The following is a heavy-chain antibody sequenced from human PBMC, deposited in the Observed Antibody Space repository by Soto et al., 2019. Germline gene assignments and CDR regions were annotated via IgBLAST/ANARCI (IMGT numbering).Heavy chain of an antibody. J-gene: IGHJ4*02. V-gene: IGHV4-34*01. Sequence: QVQLQQWGAGLLKPSETLSLTCAVYGGSFSGYYWSWIRQPPGKGLEWIGEINHSGSTNYNPSLKSRVTISVDTSKNQFSLKLSSVTAADTAVYYCARGRGRDGYKALGYWGQGTLVTVSS. CDR1: GGSFSGYY. D-gene: IGHD5-12*01. CDR2: INHSGST. CDR3: ARGRGRDGYKALGY.